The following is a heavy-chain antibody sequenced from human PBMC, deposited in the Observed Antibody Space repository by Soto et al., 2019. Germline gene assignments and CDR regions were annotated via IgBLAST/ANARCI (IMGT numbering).Heavy chain of an antibody. CDR3: ARGRITIFGVAQNGYYYYGMDV. D-gene: IGHD3-3*01. CDR2: IIPIFGTA. J-gene: IGHJ6*02. V-gene: IGHV1-69*06. Sequence: GASVKVSGKASGGTFSSYAISWVRQAPGQGLEWMGGIIPIFGTANYAQKFQGRVTITADKSTSTAYMELSSLRSEDTAVYYCARGRITIFGVAQNGYYYYGMDVWGQGTTVTVSS. CDR1: GGTFSSYA.